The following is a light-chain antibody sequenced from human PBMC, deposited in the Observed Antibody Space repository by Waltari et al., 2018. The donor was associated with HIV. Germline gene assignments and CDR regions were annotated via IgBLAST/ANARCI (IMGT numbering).Light chain of an antibody. J-gene: IGKJ4*01. Sequence: EIVLTQSPATLSLSPGERATLSCRASQSVSTYLAWYQQRPGQAPRLLIYGASNRATGIPVRFSGSRSGTDSTLTISSLEPEDFAVYYCQQRSNWLSLSFGGGTKVEIK. CDR2: GAS. CDR3: QQRSNWLSLS. CDR1: QSVSTY. V-gene: IGKV3-11*01.